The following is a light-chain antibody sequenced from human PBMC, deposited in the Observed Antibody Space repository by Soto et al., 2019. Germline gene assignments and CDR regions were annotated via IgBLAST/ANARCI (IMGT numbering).Light chain of an antibody. Sequence: DIQMTQSPSSVSASVGDRVTITCRASQGIGSWLAWYQQKPGKAPNLLIYDASKLHSGVPSRFSGSGSGTDFSLTISSLQPEDFATYYCQQANRFPHPFGGGTQVEI. CDR1: QGIGSW. V-gene: IGKV1-12*01. CDR3: QQANRFPHP. CDR2: DAS. J-gene: IGKJ4*01.